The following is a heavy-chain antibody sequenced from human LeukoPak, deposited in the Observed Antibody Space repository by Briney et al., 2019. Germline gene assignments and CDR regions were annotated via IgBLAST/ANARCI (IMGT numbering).Heavy chain of an antibody. CDR3: TRDLPVPSLVRGIIIYGLIDY. CDR1: GFTFSSIS. D-gene: IGHD3-10*01. Sequence: GGSLRLSCEASGFTFSSISMNWVRQAPGKGLEWVSSISPDGGTTYLADSVKARFSTSRDNAKSSLYLQMNSLRAEDTAVYYCTRDLPVPSLVRGIIIYGLIDYWGQGTLVTVSS. V-gene: IGHV3-21*06. CDR2: ISPDGGTT. J-gene: IGHJ4*02.